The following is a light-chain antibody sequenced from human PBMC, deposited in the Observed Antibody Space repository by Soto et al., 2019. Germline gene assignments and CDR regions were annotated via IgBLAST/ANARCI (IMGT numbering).Light chain of an antibody. Sequence: EIVMTQSPVTLSVSPGERATLSCRASQSVNTDLAWYQQKPGQAPRLLIFGASTRATGIPPSFSGSGSGTEFPLTISSLQSEDFAVYYCQHYNKWPPTWTFGQGTKVDIK. CDR1: QSVNTD. CDR2: GAS. CDR3: QHYNKWPPTWT. V-gene: IGKV3-15*01. J-gene: IGKJ1*01.